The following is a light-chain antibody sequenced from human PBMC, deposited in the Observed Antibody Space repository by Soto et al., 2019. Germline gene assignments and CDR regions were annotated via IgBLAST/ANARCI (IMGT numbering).Light chain of an antibody. CDR2: EAS. V-gene: IGLV2-18*02. Sequence: QSVLTQPPSVSGSPGQSVTISCTGTSTDFVSYNRVSWYHQPPGTAPKLIIYEASNRPSGVPDRFSGSKSGNTASLNISGLQAADEADDYCSSHGGANNFYVFGTGTKVTVL. J-gene: IGLJ1*01. CDR1: STDFVSYNR. CDR3: SSHGGANNFYV.